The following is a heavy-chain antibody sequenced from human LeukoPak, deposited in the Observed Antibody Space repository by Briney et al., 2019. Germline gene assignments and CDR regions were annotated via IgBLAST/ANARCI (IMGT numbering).Heavy chain of an antibody. CDR3: AKLVGTGTTRTDY. Sequence: VGSLRLSCAASGFTFTNYAMTWVRQAPGKGLEWVSVISGSGSTPNTTDSVKGRFTISRDNSKNTLCLQMNSLRAEDTAIYYCAKLVGTGTTRTDYWGEGNLVTVSS. CDR1: GFTFTNYA. V-gene: IGHV3-23*01. CDR2: ISGSGSTP. D-gene: IGHD1-1*01. J-gene: IGHJ4*02.